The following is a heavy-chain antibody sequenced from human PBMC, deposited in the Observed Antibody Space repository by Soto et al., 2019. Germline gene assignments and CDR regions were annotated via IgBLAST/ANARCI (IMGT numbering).Heavy chain of an antibody. V-gene: IGHV1-46*01. CDR1: GYTFTNYY. CDR3: ARGDGRGSSGFYYYYGMDV. CDR2: INPSGGST. D-gene: IGHD6-25*01. Sequence: QVQLVQSGAEVKKPGASVKVSCKASGYTFTNYYMYWVRQAPRQGLEWMGIINPSGGSTSYAQKSQGRVTMTSDTSTSTVYMELSSLRSEDTAVYYCARGDGRGSSGFYYYYGMDVWGHGTTVTVSS. J-gene: IGHJ6*02.